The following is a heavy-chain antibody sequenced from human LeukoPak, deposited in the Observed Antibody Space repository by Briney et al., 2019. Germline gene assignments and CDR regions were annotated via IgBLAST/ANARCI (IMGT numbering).Heavy chain of an antibody. CDR1: GGSISSYY. J-gene: IGHJ4*02. Sequence: SETLSLTCTVSGGSISSYYWSWIRQPPGKELEWIGYIYTSGSTNYNPSLKSRVTISVDTSKNQFSLKLSSVTAADTAVYYCARLDYDFWSGYDSYYFDYWGQGTLVTVSS. CDR2: IYTSGST. V-gene: IGHV4-4*09. D-gene: IGHD3-3*01. CDR3: ARLDYDFWSGYDSYYFDY.